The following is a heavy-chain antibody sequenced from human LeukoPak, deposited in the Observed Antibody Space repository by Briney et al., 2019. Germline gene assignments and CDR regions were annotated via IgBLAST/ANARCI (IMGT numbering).Heavy chain of an antibody. V-gene: IGHV3-21*01. CDR1: GFTFSSYS. CDR2: ISSSSSYI. CDR3: ARDFSTRETYYYDSSGYYHDY. Sequence: GGSLRLSCAASGFTFSSYSMNWVRQAPGKGLEWVSSISSSSSYIYYADSVKGRFTISRDNAKNSLYLQMNSLRAEDTAVYYRARDFSTRETYYYDSSGYYHDYWGQGTLVTVSS. J-gene: IGHJ4*02. D-gene: IGHD3-22*01.